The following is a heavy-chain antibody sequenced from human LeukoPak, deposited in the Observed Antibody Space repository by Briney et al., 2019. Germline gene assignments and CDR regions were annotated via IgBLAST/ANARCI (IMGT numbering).Heavy chain of an antibody. CDR3: AKRTFGGVIVPYYFDY. J-gene: IGHJ4*02. CDR2: ISGSGGST. CDR1: GFTFSSYA. V-gene: IGHV3-23*01. D-gene: IGHD3-16*02. Sequence: PGGSLRLSCAASGFTFSSYAMSWVRQAPGKGLEWVSAISGSGGSTYYADSMKGRFIISRDNSKNALYLQMNSLRAEDTAVYYCAKRTFGGVIVPYYFDYWGQGTLVTVSS.